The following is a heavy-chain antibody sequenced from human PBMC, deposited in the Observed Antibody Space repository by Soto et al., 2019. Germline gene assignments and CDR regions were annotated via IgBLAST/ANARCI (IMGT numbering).Heavy chain of an antibody. D-gene: IGHD2-2*01. CDR1: GYSFTSYW. CDR2: IDPIDSHT. J-gene: IGHJ6*02. V-gene: IGHV5-10-1*01. Sequence: GESLKISCKGSGYSFTSYWISWVRQMPGKGLEWMGRIDPIDSHTTYSPSFQGHVTISTDKSINTAYLQWSSLKASDTAMYYCARRYCSSATCPRNYYGMDVWGQGTTVTVSS. CDR3: ARRYCSSATCPRNYYGMDV.